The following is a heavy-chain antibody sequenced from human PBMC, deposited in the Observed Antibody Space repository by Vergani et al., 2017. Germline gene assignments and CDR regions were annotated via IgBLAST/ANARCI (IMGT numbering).Heavy chain of an antibody. V-gene: IGHV3-23*01. Sequence: EVQLLESGGGLVQPGGSLRLSCAASGFTFSSYAMSWVRQAPGKGLEWVSAISGSGGSTYYADSVKGRFTISRDNSKNPLYLQMNSLRAEDTAVYYCAKARRWELRPIDYWGQGTLVTVSS. J-gene: IGHJ4*02. D-gene: IGHD1-26*01. CDR1: GFTFSSYA. CDR2: ISGSGGST. CDR3: AKARRWELRPIDY.